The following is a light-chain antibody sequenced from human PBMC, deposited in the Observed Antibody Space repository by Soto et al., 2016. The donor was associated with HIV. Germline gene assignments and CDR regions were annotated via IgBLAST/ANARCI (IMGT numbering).Light chain of an antibody. V-gene: IGKV1-5*03. CDR1: QSISSW. CDR2: KAS. Sequence: DIQMTQSPSTLSASVGDRVTITCRASQSISSWLAWYQQKPGKAPKLLIYKASSLESGVPSRFSGSGSGTEFTLTISSLQPDDFATYYCQQYNSYSRTFGRGDQAGDQT. J-gene: IGKJ2*01. CDR3: QQYNSYSRT.